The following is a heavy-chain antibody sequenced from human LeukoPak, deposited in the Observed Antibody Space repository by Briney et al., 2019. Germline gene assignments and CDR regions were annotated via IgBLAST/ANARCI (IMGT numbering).Heavy chain of an antibody. CDR3: ARGRGEGRGIAMIRGVRAPSYNWFDP. V-gene: IGHV4-39*07. CDR1: GGSISSSSSY. Sequence: PSETLSLTCSVSGGSISSSSSYWGWIRQPPGKGLEWIGSIYYSGSSFDNPALKSRVTISVDTSKNQFSLKLSSVTAADMAVYYCARGRGEGRGIAMIRGVRAPSYNWFDPWGHGTLVTVSS. CDR2: IYYSGSS. D-gene: IGHD3-10*01. J-gene: IGHJ5*02.